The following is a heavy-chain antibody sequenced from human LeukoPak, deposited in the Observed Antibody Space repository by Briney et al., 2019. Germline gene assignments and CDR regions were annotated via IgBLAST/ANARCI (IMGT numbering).Heavy chain of an antibody. Sequence: PSETLSLTCTVSGYSISSGYYWGWIRQPPGKGLEWIGSIYHSGRTFYNPSLKSRVTISVDTSKNQFSLKLSSVTAADTAVYYCARLGLPPHVRGVIKDYWGQGTLVTVSS. D-gene: IGHD3-10*01. V-gene: IGHV4-38-2*02. CDR1: GYSISSGYY. CDR2: IYHSGRT. J-gene: IGHJ4*02. CDR3: ARLGLPPHVRGVIKDY.